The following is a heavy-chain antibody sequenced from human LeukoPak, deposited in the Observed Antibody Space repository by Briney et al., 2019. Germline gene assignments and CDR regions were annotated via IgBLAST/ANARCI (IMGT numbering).Heavy chain of an antibody. CDR1: GGSISSYY. CDR3: AGQHDRDGYNYDY. V-gene: IGHV4-59*08. Sequence: PSETLSLTCTVSGGSISSYYWSWIRQPPGKGLEWIGYIYYSGSTNYNPSLKSRVTISVDTSKNQFSLKLSSVTAADTAVYYCAGQHDRDGYNYDYWGQGTLVTVSS. CDR2: IYYSGST. D-gene: IGHD5-24*01. J-gene: IGHJ4*02.